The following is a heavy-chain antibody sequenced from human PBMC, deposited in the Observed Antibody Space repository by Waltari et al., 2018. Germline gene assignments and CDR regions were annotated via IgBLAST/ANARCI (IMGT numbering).Heavy chain of an antibody. D-gene: IGHD1-26*01. Sequence: DVQLVESGGGLVRPGGSLRLYCAASGFGFSNYTMDWVRQAPGKGLEWVAFISSDRSYIYYADSVKGRFTISRDNAKNSLYLQMNSLRAEDTAVYYCTRARSGSFSTLFEHWGQGTVVTVSS. J-gene: IGHJ4*02. CDR1: GFGFSNYT. CDR3: TRARSGSFSTLFEH. V-gene: IGHV3-21*01. CDR2: ISSDRSYI.